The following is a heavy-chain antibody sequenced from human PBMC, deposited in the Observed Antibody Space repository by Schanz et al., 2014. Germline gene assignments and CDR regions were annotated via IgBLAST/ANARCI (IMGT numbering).Heavy chain of an antibody. Sequence: QVQLVQSGAEVKKPGSSMKVSCKASGGTFNSYTINWVRQAPGQGLEWMGRIIPILGIANYAQKFQGRVTITADRSTSPAYMELSSLRSEDTSVYYYARGYADSPTDFWGQGTLVTVTS. CDR1: GGTFNSYT. J-gene: IGHJ4*02. D-gene: IGHD4-17*01. V-gene: IGHV1-69*02. CDR3: ARGYADSPTDF. CDR2: IIPILGIA.